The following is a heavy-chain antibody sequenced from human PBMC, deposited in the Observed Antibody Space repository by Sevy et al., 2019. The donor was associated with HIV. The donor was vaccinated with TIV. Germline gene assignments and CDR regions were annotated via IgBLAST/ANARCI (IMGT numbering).Heavy chain of an antibody. CDR3: AXXRFXSSGLDAFDI. D-gene: IGHD3-22*01. Sequence: ASVKVSCKAXGXTFSTYXMHWVRQAPGQGLEWMGMINPSGGSTTNAQKFQGRVTMTRDTSTTTFYMDLSSLRSEDTXVDYGAXXRFXSSGLDAFDIXGQGTMVTVSS. V-gene: IGHV1-46*01. CDR2: INPSGGST. J-gene: IGHJ3*02. CDR1: GXTFSTYX.